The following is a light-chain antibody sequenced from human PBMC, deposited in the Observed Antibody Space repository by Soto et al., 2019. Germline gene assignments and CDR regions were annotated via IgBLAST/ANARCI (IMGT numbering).Light chain of an antibody. CDR2: TNN. Sequence: QTVVTQPPSASGTPGQRVTISCSGSSSNIGSHTVNWYQQLPGTTPKLLIYTNNQRPSGVPDRFSGSKSGTSASLAISGLQSEDEADYYCAAWDDSLNGVEFGGGTKLTVL. CDR3: AAWDDSLNGVE. CDR1: SSNIGSHT. V-gene: IGLV1-44*01. J-gene: IGLJ2*01.